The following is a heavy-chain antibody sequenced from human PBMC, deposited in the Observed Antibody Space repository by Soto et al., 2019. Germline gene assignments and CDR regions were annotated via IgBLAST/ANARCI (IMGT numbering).Heavy chain of an antibody. V-gene: IGHV3-33*01. Sequence: GGSLRLSCAASGFTFSSYGMHWVRQAPGKGLEWVAVIWYDGSNKYYADSVKGRFTISRDNSKNTLYLQMNSLRAEDTAVYYCARDPPDNWNLAYYYYYGMDVWGQGTTVTVSS. CDR1: GFTFSSYG. CDR2: IWYDGSNK. J-gene: IGHJ6*02. CDR3: ARDPPDNWNLAYYYYYGMDV. D-gene: IGHD1-7*01.